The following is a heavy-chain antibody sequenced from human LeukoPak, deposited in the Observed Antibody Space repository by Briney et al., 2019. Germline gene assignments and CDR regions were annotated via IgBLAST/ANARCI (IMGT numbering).Heavy chain of an antibody. J-gene: IGHJ3*01. CDR3: AKGYCSGTSCYVFVHDAFDF. D-gene: IGHD2-2*01. V-gene: IGHV3-23*01. CDR1: GFTFSNYA. Sequence: GGSLRLSCAASGFTFSNYAMSWVRQAPGKGLEWVSVISGSGGTTYYADSMKGRFTISRDNSKNTLYLQMNSLRAEDTAVYYCAKGYCSGTSCYVFVHDAFDFWGQGTMVTVSS. CDR2: ISGSGGTT.